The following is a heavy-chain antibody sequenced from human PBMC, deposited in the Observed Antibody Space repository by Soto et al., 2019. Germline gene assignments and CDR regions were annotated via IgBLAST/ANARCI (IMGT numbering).Heavy chain of an antibody. CDR2: TYYRSKWSY. CDR1: GDSVSTDSVG. J-gene: IGHJ4*02. D-gene: IGHD3-16*01. V-gene: IGHV6-1*01. CDR3: ARSYNYAYDY. Sequence: QVPLQQSGPGLVKPSQTLSLTCAIFGDSVSTDSVGWHWIRQSPSRGLEWLGRTYYRSKWSYDYAISVRSRITINPDVSKNQFSLQLNSVTPEDTAVYYCARSYNYAYDYWGQGTLVTVSS.